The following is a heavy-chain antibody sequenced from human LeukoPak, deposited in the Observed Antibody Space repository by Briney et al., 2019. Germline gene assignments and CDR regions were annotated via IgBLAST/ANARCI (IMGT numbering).Heavy chain of an antibody. D-gene: IGHD2-15*01. Sequence: SETLSLTCAVYGGSFSGYYWSWIRQPPGKGLEWIGYLYYSGSTNYNPSLKSRVTMSADMSKNQFSLKLNSVTAADTAVYYCARGRGRGGYCSGGSCYPIYYYYMDVWGKGTTVTVSS. CDR2: LYYSGST. J-gene: IGHJ6*03. CDR3: ARGRGRGGYCSGGSCYPIYYYYMDV. V-gene: IGHV4-59*01. CDR1: GGSFSGYY.